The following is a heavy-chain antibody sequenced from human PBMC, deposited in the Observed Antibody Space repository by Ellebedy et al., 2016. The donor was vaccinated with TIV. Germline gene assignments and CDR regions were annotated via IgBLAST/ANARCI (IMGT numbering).Heavy chain of an antibody. CDR1: GFTFTTYW. D-gene: IGHD2-15*01. V-gene: IGHV3-74*01. Sequence: GGSLRLSCAASGFTFTTYWMHWARQAPGKGPVWISRIDSDGSTTYADSVQGRFTISRDNAKNTLYLQMNGLRVEDTAVYYCARDGYFHDGFDYWGQGTPVTVSS. J-gene: IGHJ4*02. CDR2: IDSDGST. CDR3: ARDGYFHDGFDY.